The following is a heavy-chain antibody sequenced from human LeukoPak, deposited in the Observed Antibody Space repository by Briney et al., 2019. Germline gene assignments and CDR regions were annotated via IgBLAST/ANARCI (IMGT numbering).Heavy chain of an antibody. CDR3: ARCPGIAVAGTYYYYGMDV. CDR1: GGSISSYY. J-gene: IGHJ6*02. CDR2: IYYSGST. V-gene: IGHV4-59*01. D-gene: IGHD6-19*01. Sequence: PSETLSLTCTVSGGSISSYYWSWIRRPPGKGLEWIGYIYYSGSTNYNPSLKSRVTISVDTSKNQFSLKLSSVTAADTAVYYCARCPGIAVAGTYYYYGMDVWGQGTTDTVSS.